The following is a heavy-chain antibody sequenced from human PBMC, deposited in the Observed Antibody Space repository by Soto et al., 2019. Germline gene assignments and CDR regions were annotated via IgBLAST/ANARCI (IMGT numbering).Heavy chain of an antibody. J-gene: IGHJ4*02. D-gene: IGHD3-16*01. Sequence: QVQLVQSGAEVKKPGASVKVSCKASGYTFTSYGISWVRQAPGQGLEWMGWISASNGNTNNEQKLQGRVTMTRDRSPSTAFMELRSLKSDDTAVYYCARDAQGVFLRYWGQGTLVTVSS. V-gene: IGHV1-18*01. CDR2: ISASNGNT. CDR3: ARDAQGVFLRY. CDR1: GYTFTSYG.